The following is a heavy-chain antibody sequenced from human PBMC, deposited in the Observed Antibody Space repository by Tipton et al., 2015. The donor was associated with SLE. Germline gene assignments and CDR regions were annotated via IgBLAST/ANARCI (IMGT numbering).Heavy chain of an antibody. CDR2: IYYSGST. CDR3: ARGVGSGSPLDY. J-gene: IGHJ4*02. V-gene: IGHV4-59*01. Sequence: TLSLTCTVSGVSISSYYWSWIRQPPGKGLEWIGYIYYSGSTNYNPSLKSRVTISVDTSKNQFSLKLSSVTAADTAVYYCARGVGSGSPLDYWGQGTLVTVSS. CDR1: GVSISSYY. D-gene: IGHD1-26*01.